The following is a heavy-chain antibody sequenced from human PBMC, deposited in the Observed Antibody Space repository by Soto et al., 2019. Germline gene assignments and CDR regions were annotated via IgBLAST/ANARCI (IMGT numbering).Heavy chain of an antibody. Sequence: QITLKESGPTLVKPTQTLTLTCTFSGFSLSTTAVGVGWIRQPPGKALEWVAVIYWDDDKRYSPSLKSRLTITKDTSKNQVVLTMTNMHPVDTAAYYCAHIAYAWVLGGFDYWGQGTLVTVSS. CDR3: AHIAYAWVLGGFDY. D-gene: IGHD3-16*01. CDR2: IYWDDDK. J-gene: IGHJ4*02. CDR1: GFSLSTTAVG. V-gene: IGHV2-5*02.